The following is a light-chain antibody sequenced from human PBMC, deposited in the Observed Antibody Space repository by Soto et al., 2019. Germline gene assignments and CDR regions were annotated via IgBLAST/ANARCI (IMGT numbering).Light chain of an antibody. CDR3: QQYSSYWT. V-gene: IGKV1-13*02. CDR1: QGIRSA. CDR2: DAS. Sequence: AIQVTQSPSSLSASVGDSLTITCRTSQGIRSALGWYQQKPGKVPKLLIYDASSLESGVPSRFSGSGSGTEFTLTISSLQPDDFATYYCQQYSSYWTFGQGTKVDIK. J-gene: IGKJ1*01.